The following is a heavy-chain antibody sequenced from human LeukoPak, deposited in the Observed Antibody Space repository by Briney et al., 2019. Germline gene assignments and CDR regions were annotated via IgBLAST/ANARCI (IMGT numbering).Heavy chain of an antibody. CDR1: GGSISSYY. CDR3: AIPLKGRSPHAFGI. J-gene: IGHJ3*02. Sequence: PSETLSLTCTVSGGSISSYYWSWIRQPPGKGLEWIGYIYYSGSTNYNPSLKSRVTISVDTSKNQFSLKLSSVTAADTAVYYCAIPLKGRSPHAFGIWGQGTMVTVSS. D-gene: IGHD2-15*01. CDR2: IYYSGST. V-gene: IGHV4-59*01.